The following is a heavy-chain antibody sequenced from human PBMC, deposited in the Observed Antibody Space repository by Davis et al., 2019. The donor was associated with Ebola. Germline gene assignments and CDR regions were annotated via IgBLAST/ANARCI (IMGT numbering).Heavy chain of an antibody. Sequence: GESLKISRAASGFTFSSYEMNWVRQAPGKGLEWVSYISSSGSTIYYANSVKGRFTISRDNAKNSLYLQMNSLRAGDTAVYYCARGHVWGDAFDIWGQGTMVTVSS. J-gene: IGHJ3*02. D-gene: IGHD2-8*01. CDR1: GFTFSSYE. CDR3: ARGHVWGDAFDI. CDR2: ISSSGSTI. V-gene: IGHV3-48*03.